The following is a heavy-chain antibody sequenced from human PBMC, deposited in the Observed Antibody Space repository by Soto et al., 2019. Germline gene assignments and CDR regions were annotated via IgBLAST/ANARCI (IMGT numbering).Heavy chain of an antibody. J-gene: IGHJ4*02. CDR1: GFTFSSYG. CDR2: IWYDGSNK. D-gene: IGHD2-2*01. Sequence: QVQLVESGGGVVQPGRSLRLSCAASGFTFSSYGMHWVRQAPGKGLEWVAVIWYDGSNKYYADSVKGRFTISRDNSKNTRYLQMNSLRAEDTAVYYCARDRGAVTAAIVYWGQGTLVTVSS. CDR3: ARDRGAVTAAIVY. V-gene: IGHV3-33*01.